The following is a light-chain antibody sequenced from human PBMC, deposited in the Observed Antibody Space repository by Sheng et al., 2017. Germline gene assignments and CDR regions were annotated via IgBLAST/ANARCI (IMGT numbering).Light chain of an antibody. Sequence: DIPLTQSPSFLSASVGDRVTITCRASQGISSSLAWYQQKPGKAPELLIYGASNLYSGVPSRFSGRGSGTEFSLTISSLQPEDFATYYCQQFNSYPFTFGPGTTV. J-gene: IGKJ3*01. CDR2: GAS. CDR1: QGISSS. V-gene: IGKV1-9*01. CDR3: QQFNSYPFT.